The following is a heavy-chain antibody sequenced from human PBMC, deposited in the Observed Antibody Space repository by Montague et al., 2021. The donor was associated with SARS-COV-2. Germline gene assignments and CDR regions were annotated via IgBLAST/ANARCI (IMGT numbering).Heavy chain of an antibody. CDR3: ARDRGLSGFYGYDPLYFYGMDV. CDR1: GDSVARNSAA. CDR2: TYYRSKWYN. V-gene: IGHV6-1*01. Sequence: CAISGDSVARNSAAWNWVRQSPSRGLGWLGRTYYRSKWYNDYAVSVKSRITINSDTSKNQISLQLNSVTPEDTAVYYCARDRGLSGFYGYDPLYFYGMDVWGQGTTVIVSS. D-gene: IGHD5-12*01. J-gene: IGHJ6*02.